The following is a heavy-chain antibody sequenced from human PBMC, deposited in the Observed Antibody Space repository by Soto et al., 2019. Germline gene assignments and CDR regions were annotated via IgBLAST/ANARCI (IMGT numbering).Heavy chain of an antibody. D-gene: IGHD2-15*01. CDR2: INHSGST. J-gene: IGHJ4*02. CDR1: GGSFIGYY. V-gene: IGHV4-34*01. CDR3: ARDYCSGGSCYNY. Sequence: PSETLSLTCAVYGGSFIGYYWSWIRQPPGKGLEWIGEINHSGSTNYNPSLKSRVTISVDKSKNQFSLKLSSVTAADTAVYYCARDYCSGGSCYNYWGQGTLVTVSS.